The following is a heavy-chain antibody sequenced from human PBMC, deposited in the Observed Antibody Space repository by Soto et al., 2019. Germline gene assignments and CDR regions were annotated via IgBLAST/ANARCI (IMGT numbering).Heavy chain of an antibody. D-gene: IGHD4-4*01. CDR2: INGDGSQT. CDR3: ARETYRGFYFDY. Sequence: GSLRLSCAASGFTFSRHWMHWVRQAPGKGLVWVSRINGDGSQTSADSGRGRFTISRDNAKNTLYLEMNSLRVEDTALYYCARETYRGFYFDYWGQGTLVTVSS. V-gene: IGHV3-74*01. J-gene: IGHJ4*02. CDR1: GFTFSRHW.